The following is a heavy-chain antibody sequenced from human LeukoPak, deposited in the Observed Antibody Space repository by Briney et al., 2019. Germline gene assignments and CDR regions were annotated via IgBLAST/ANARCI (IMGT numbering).Heavy chain of an antibody. Sequence: ASVKVSCKASGYTFTSYGISWVRQAPGQGLEWMGWISAYNGNTNYAQKLQSRVTMTTDTSTSTAYMELRSLRSDDTAVYYCARGSVYYYDSSGYYYLWKDDAFDIWGQGTMVTVSS. V-gene: IGHV1-18*01. CDR1: GYTFTSYG. CDR3: ARGSVYYYDSSGYYYLWKDDAFDI. D-gene: IGHD3-22*01. J-gene: IGHJ3*02. CDR2: ISAYNGNT.